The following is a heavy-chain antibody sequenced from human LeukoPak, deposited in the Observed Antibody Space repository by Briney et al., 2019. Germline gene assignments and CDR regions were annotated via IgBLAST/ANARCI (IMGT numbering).Heavy chain of an antibody. CDR1: GLSFGNYW. CDR3: AAGDSFDY. J-gene: IGHJ4*02. Sequence: GGSLRLSCAVSGLSFGNYWMSWVRQAPGEGLEWVANINQDANERYYVDSVKGRYTISRDNAKNSLYLQLNSLRAEDTAVYYCAAGDSFDYWGQGALVTVSS. V-gene: IGHV3-7*01. CDR2: INQDANER. D-gene: IGHD2-21*01.